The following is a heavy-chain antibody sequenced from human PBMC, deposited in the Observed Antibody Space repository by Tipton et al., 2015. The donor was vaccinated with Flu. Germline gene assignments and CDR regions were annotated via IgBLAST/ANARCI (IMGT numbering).Heavy chain of an antibody. CDR2: INHSGST. CDR1: GGSFSGYY. V-gene: IGHV4-34*01. J-gene: IGHJ4*02. D-gene: IGHD2-15*01. CDR3: ARGLKGVVAASISYFDY. Sequence: TLSLTCAVYGGSFSGYYWSWIRQPPGKGLEWIGEINHSGSTNYNPSLKSRVTISVDTSKNQFSLKLSSVTAADTAVYYCARGLKGVVAASISYFDYWGQGTLVTVSS.